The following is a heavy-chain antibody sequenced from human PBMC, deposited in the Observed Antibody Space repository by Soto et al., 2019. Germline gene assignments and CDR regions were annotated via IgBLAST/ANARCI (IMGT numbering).Heavy chain of an antibody. V-gene: IGHV3-30*03. D-gene: IGHD3-22*01. CDR3: ARDHYETSGSCYGLA. CDR2: ISYEDGTNK. Sequence: QVQLVESGGGVVQPGRSLRLSCTASGFTFSSYGMHWVRQAPGKGLEWVAVISYEDGTNKYYADSVKVRFTISRDTSKNTLYLQMSSLRAADTAVDYCARDHYETSGSCYGLAWGQGTLVTVSS. CDR1: GFTFSSYG. J-gene: IGHJ1*01.